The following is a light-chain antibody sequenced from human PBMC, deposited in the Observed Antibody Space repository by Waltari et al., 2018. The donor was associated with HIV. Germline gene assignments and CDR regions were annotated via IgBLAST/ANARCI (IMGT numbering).Light chain of an antibody. Sequence: VVLTQSPAPLSLSPGETVTLSCTASQNVNTNLAWYQHRPGQAPRLVMFGASTRSAGLPARFIGGGSGTNFTLTIRNVQSEDFAVYYCQQYEFWPTFGQGTKV. V-gene: IGKV3-15*01. CDR2: GAS. CDR3: QQYEFWPT. CDR1: QNVNTN. J-gene: IGKJ1*01.